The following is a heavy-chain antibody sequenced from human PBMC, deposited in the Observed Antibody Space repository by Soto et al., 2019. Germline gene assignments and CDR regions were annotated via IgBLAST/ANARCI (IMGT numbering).Heavy chain of an antibody. D-gene: IGHD2-2*01. CDR1: RLTFSNYV. J-gene: IGHJ3*02. CDR3: ATSGHCNSLKCTSFDM. V-gene: IGHV3-23*01. CDR2: VGGTGDT. Sequence: EVQLFKSGGALVQPGGSLRLSCAASRLTFSNYVVNWVRQAPGKGLEWVSTVGGTGDTYYPDSVKGRFTISRDNSKNMIYLQMSGLRAEDTAVYYCATSGHCNSLKCTSFDMWGQGTMVAVSS.